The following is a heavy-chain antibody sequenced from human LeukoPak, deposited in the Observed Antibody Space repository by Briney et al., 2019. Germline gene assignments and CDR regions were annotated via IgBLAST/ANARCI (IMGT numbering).Heavy chain of an antibody. J-gene: IGHJ3*02. CDR1: GFTFGDYA. Sequence: PGGSLRLSCTASGFTFGDYAMSWVRQAPGKGLEWVGFIRSKAYGGTTEYAASVKGRFTISRDDSKSIAYLQMNSLKTEDTAVYYCAREGWNYPGTAFDIWGQGTMVTVSS. CDR3: AREGWNYPGTAFDI. D-gene: IGHD1-7*01. CDR2: IRSKAYGGTT. V-gene: IGHV3-49*04.